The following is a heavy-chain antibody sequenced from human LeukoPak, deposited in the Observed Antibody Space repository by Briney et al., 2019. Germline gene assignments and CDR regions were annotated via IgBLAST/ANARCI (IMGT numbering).Heavy chain of an antibody. CDR1: GGSIKNYY. CDR2: IYYSGST. J-gene: IGHJ2*01. D-gene: IGHD6-13*01. CDR3: ARVYYSSSYDYWYFDL. V-gene: IGHV4-59*01. Sequence: SETLSLTCTVSGGSIKNYYWSWIRQPPGKGLEWIGYIYYSGSTNYNPSLKSRVTISVDTSKNQFSLKLSSVTAADTAVYYCARVYYSSSYDYWYFDLWGRGTLVTVSS.